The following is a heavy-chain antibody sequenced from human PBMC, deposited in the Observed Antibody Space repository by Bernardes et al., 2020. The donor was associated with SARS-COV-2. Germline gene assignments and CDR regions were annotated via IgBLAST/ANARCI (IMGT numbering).Heavy chain of an antibody. J-gene: IGHJ4*02. Sequence: GGSLRLSCTASGFTFSAFWMNWVRQAPGKGLEWVASIKQDGSEKYYVDSVKGRFTISRDNAKNSLYLQMNGLGAEDTALYFCARGNYCHRVDCYSVFDFWGQGTLVTVSS. D-gene: IGHD2-21*02. CDR2: IKQDGSEK. V-gene: IGHV3-7*01. CDR3: ARGNYCHRVDCYSVFDF. CDR1: GFTFSAFW.